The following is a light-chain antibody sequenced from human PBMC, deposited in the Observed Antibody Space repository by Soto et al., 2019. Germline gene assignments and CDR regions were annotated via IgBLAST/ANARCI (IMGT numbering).Light chain of an antibody. CDR1: SYNIGNNY. CDR2: DNN. Sequence: QSVLTQPPSVSAAAGQKVNISCSGRSYNIGNNYVSWYQQLQGTAPKLLIYDNNKRPSGIPDRFSGSKSGTSATLGITGLQTEDEADYYCGTWDISLSGVVFVGGTQLTVL. CDR3: GTWDISLSGVV. V-gene: IGLV1-51*01. J-gene: IGLJ2*01.